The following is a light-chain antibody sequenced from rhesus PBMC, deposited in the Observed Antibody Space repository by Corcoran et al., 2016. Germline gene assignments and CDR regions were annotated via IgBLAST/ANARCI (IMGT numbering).Light chain of an antibody. J-gene: IGKJ4*01. Sequence: DIQLTQSPSSLSASVGDRVTITCRASQGISSYLAWYQQKSGKAPKLLIYDASNLHSGVPSRFSGSGSGTEFTLTISSLQPEDFATYYCQQRNSYPLTFGGGTKVEIK. CDR1: QGISSY. CDR2: DAS. V-gene: IGKV1-38*01. CDR3: QQRNSYPLT.